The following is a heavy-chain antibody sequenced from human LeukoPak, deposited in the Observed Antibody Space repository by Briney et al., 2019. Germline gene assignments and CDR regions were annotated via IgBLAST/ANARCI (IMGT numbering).Heavy chain of an antibody. CDR1: GGSISSYY. CDR3: ARHPFATPFDY. Sequence: SETLSLTCTVSGGSISSYYWSWIRQPPGKGLEWIGYIYYSGSTNYNPSLKSRVTMSLDTSNNHFSLRLSSVTAADTAVYYCARHPFATPFDYWGPGTVVTVSS. CDR2: IYYSGST. J-gene: IGHJ4*02. V-gene: IGHV4-59*08. D-gene: IGHD2-15*01.